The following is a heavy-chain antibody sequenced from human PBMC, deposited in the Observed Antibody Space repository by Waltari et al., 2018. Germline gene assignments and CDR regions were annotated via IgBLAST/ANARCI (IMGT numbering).Heavy chain of an antibody. V-gene: IGHV3-48*01. CDR1: GLDFSTHA. D-gene: IGHD1-7*01. J-gene: IGHJ3*02. CDR2: ISGSSSTI. Sequence: EEQLVESGGGLIHPGGSLRLICEASGLDFSTHAMNWVRQAPGKGLEWVAYISGSSSTIRYAAHARGRFTISRDNAEKSLYLKLNNLRAEDTAIYYCTRDLYNWNYRSAFDIWGQGTIVTVSS. CDR3: TRDLYNWNYRSAFDI.